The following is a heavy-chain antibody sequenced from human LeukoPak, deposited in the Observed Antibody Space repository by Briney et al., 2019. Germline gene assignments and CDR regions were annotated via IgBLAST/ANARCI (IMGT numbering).Heavy chain of an antibody. J-gene: IGHJ4*02. CDR3: ARDRGYLDYFDY. CDR2: IYYSGST. Sequence: SETLSLTCTVSGGSTSSYYWSWIRQPPGKGLEWIGYIYYSGSTNYNPSLKSRVTISVDTSKNQFSLKLSSVTAADTAVYYCARDRGYLDYFDYWGQGTLVTVSS. CDR1: GGSTSSYY. D-gene: IGHD3-10*01. V-gene: IGHV4-59*01.